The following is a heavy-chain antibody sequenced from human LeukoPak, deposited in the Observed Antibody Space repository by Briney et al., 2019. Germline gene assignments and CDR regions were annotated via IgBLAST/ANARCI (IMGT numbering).Heavy chain of an antibody. D-gene: IGHD3-10*01. CDR2: INWNGGST. CDR1: GFTFDDYG. Sequence: PGGSLRLSCAATGFTFDDYGMSWVRQAPGQGLEWVSGINWNGGSTGYADSVKGRFTISRDNAKNSLYLQMNSLRAEDTALYYCARHIDYGSGSYFGFDDYWGQGTLVTVSS. CDR3: ARHIDYGSGSYFGFDDY. V-gene: IGHV3-20*04. J-gene: IGHJ4*02.